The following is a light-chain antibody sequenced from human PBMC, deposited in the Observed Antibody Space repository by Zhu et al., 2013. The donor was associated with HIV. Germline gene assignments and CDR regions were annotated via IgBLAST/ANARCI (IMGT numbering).Light chain of an antibody. CDR2: EVT. V-gene: IGLV2-14*01. CDR3: ASYANNRVL. J-gene: IGLJ2*01. CDR1: NSDVGSYNY. Sequence: QSALTQPASVSGSPGQSITISCIGTNSDVGSYNYVSWYQQHPGKAPKLIIYEVTNRPSGVSNRFSGSKSGNTASLTISGLQAEDEADYYCASYANNRVLFGGGTKLTVL.